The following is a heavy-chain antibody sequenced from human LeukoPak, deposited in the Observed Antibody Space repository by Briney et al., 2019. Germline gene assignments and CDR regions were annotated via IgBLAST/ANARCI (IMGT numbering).Heavy chain of an antibody. Sequence: PSETLSLTCAVYGGSFSGYYRSWIRQPPGKGLEWIGEINHSGSTNYNPSLKSRVTISVDTSKNQFSVKLSSVTAADTAVYYCARGGDSSGYYYYNWFDPWGQGTLVTVSS. CDR1: GGSFSGYY. CDR2: INHSGST. J-gene: IGHJ5*02. V-gene: IGHV4-34*01. CDR3: ARGGDSSGYYYYNWFDP. D-gene: IGHD3-22*01.